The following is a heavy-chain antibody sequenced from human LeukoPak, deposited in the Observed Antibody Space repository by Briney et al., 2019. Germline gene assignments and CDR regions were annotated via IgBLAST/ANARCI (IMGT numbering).Heavy chain of an antibody. V-gene: IGHV4-59*01. CDR1: GGSISSYY. CDR3: ARDGGRGYSYYGY. Sequence: NPSETLSLTCTVSGGSISSYYWSWIRQPPGKGLEWIGYIYYSGSINYNPSLKSRVTISVDTSKNQFSLKLSSVTAADTAVYYCARDGGRGYSYYGYWGQGTLVTVSS. J-gene: IGHJ4*02. CDR2: IYYSGSI. D-gene: IGHD5-18*01.